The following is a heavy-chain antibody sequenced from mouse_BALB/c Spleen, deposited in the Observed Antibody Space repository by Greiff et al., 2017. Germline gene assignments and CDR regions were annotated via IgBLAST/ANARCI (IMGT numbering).Heavy chain of an antibody. CDR1: GFTFSDYY. D-gene: IGHD2-4*01. V-gene: IGHV5-4*02. CDR2: ISDGGSYT. Sequence: EVNVVESGGGLVKPGGSLKLSCAASGFTFSDYYMYWVRQTPEKRLEWVATISDGGSYTYYPDSVKGRFTISRDNAKNNLYLQMSSLKSEDTAMYYCATMITTTGYYAMDYWGQGTSVTVSS. J-gene: IGHJ4*01. CDR3: ATMITTTGYYAMDY.